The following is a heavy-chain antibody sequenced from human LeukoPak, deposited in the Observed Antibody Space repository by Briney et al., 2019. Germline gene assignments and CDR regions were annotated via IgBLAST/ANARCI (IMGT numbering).Heavy chain of an antibody. D-gene: IGHD3-16*01. Sequence: GGSLRLSCSTSGFLFSDLAMHWVRQAPGKGLELMGTIWSNTFYADSLRGRFTISRDDSQSTLYLQMTSLRPEDSAVYYCVRDVWGFDLWGQGTTVTVST. V-gene: IGHV3-64D*06. CDR2: MGTIWSNT. J-gene: IGHJ4*02. CDR1: GFLFSDLA. CDR3: VRDVWGFDL.